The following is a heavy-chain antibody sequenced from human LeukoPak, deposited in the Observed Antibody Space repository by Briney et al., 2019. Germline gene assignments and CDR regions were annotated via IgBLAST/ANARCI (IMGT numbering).Heavy chain of an antibody. CDR1: GGSINSYY. CDR3: ARVPVRTSSNWFDP. V-gene: IGHV4-59*01. J-gene: IGHJ5*02. CDR2: IYYSGST. D-gene: IGHD2-2*01. Sequence: SQTLSLTCTVSGGSINSYYWSWIRQPPGKGLEWIGYIYYSGSTNYNPSLKSRVTISVDTSKNQLSLKLSSVTAADTAVYYCARVPVRTSSNWFDPWGQGTLVTVSS.